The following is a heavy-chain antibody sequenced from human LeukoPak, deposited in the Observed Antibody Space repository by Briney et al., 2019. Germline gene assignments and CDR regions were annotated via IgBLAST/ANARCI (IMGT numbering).Heavy chain of an antibody. V-gene: IGHV3-9*01. CDR3: AKGKGTAAAGHFDY. CDR1: GFTFDDYA. J-gene: IGHJ4*02. CDR2: ISWNSGSI. Sequence: GGSLRLSCAASGFTFDDYAMHWVRQAPGKGLEWVSGISWNSGSIGYADSVKGRFTISRDNAKNSLYLQMNSLRAEDTALYYRAKGKGTAAAGHFDYWGQGTLVTVSS. D-gene: IGHD6-13*01.